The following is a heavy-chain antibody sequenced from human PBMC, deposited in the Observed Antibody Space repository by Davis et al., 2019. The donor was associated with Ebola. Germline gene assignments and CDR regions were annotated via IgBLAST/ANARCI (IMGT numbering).Heavy chain of an antibody. J-gene: IGHJ4*02. CDR2: ISTDSTSK. Sequence: PGGSLRLSCAASGFTFSTYGMSWVRQAPGKGLEWVSYISTDSTSKYYADSVKGRFAISRDNAKNSLFLQVNSLRDEDTAVYYCARDIFQGHYDSSAYSRWGQGTLVTVSS. CDR3: ARDIFQGHYDSSAYSR. V-gene: IGHV3-48*02. D-gene: IGHD3-22*01. CDR1: GFTFSTYG.